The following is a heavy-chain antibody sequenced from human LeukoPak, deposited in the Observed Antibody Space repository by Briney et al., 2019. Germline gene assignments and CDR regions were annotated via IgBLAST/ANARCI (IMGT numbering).Heavy chain of an antibody. V-gene: IGHV4-59*01. CDR2: IYKSAST. CDR3: TRGGGWLTDY. J-gene: IGHJ4*02. Sequence: SETLSLTCTVSGGSISSYYWSWIRQPPGKGLERIGYIYKSASTNYSPSLKGRATISVDTSKNQFSLRLTSATVADRAMYSCTRGGGWLTDYWGQGTLVTVSS. D-gene: IGHD5-12*01. CDR1: GGSISSYY.